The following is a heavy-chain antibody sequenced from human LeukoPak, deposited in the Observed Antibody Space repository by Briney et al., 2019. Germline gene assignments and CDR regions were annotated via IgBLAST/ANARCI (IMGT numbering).Heavy chain of an antibody. V-gene: IGHV1-18*01. D-gene: IGHD6-19*01. CDR1: GYTLTELS. CDR2: LSPYNDNT. CDR3: ARGGSSGWRTPNDDY. J-gene: IGHJ4*02. Sequence: ASVKVSCKVSGYTLTELSMHWVRQAPGQGLEWMGWLSPYNDNTNYAQKLQGRVTMTTDTSTSTAYMELRSLRSDDTAVYYCARGGSSGWRTPNDDYWGQGTLVTVSS.